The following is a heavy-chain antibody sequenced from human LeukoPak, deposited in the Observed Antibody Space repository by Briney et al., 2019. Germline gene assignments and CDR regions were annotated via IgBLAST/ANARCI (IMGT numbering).Heavy chain of an antibody. V-gene: IGHV1-46*01. CDR2: IDPSGGGT. CDR1: GYTFTNYY. CDR3: ASLGSGSSPIVDFDY. Sequence: ASAKVSCKASGYTFTNYYVHWVRQAPGQGLEWMGIIDPSGGGTTYAQKFQGRVNMTRDTSTSTVHMELSSLRYEDTAVYYCASLGSGSSPIVDFDYWGQGTLVTVSS. J-gene: IGHJ4*02. D-gene: IGHD3-10*01.